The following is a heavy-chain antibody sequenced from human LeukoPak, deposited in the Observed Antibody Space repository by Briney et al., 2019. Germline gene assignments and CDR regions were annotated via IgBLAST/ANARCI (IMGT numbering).Heavy chain of an antibody. CDR3: ARHPFATPFDH. V-gene: IGHV4-59*08. CDR2: VFHTGDT. Sequence: SETLSLTCAVSGVPISSFYWSWIRQPPGKGLQWIGYVFHTGDTNYNPSLKGRVTVSLDTFKDLVSLRLTSVTAADTAVYYCARHPFATPFDHWGRGTLVTASS. D-gene: IGHD2-15*01. J-gene: IGHJ4*02. CDR1: GVPISSFY.